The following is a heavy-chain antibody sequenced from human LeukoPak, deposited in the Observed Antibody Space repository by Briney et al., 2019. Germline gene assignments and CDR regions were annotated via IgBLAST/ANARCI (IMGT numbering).Heavy chain of an antibody. Sequence: PGGSLRLSCAASGFTFSSYSMNWIRQAPGKGLEWVSHITASGTAMFYADSVKGRFTISRDNAKNSLYLQMNSVRAEDTAVYYCARTGTTFDYWGQGTLVTVSS. CDR2: ITASGTAM. CDR1: GFTFSSYS. D-gene: IGHD1-7*01. J-gene: IGHJ4*02. V-gene: IGHV3-48*01. CDR3: ARTGTTFDY.